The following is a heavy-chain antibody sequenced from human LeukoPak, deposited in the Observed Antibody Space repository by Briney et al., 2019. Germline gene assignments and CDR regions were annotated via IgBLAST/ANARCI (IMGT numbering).Heavy chain of an antibody. CDR3: ARHYDILTGYSAYAFDI. V-gene: IGHV4-59*08. CDR1: GGSISSYY. D-gene: IGHD3-9*01. CDR2: IYYSGTT. J-gene: IGHJ3*02. Sequence: LETLSLTCTVPGGSISSYYWSWIRQPPGEGLEWIGYIYYSGTTNYNPSLKSRVTISVDTSKNQFSLKLSSVTAADTSVYYCARHYDILTGYSAYAFDIWGQGTMVTVSS.